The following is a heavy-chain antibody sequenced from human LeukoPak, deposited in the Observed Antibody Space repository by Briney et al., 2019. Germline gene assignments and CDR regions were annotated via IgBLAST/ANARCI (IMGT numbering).Heavy chain of an antibody. CDR2: ISGSGGST. V-gene: IGHV3-23*01. D-gene: IGHD3-10*01. CDR1: GFTFSSYG. J-gene: IGHJ4*02. CDR3: ARAKPKNMVRGLIMRRESRYYFDY. Sequence: GGSLRLSCAASGFTFSSYGMSWVRQAPGKGLEWVSAISGSGGSTYYADSVKGRFTISRDNAKNSLYLQMNSLRAEDTAVYYCARAKPKNMVRGLIMRRESRYYFDYWAREPWSPSPQ.